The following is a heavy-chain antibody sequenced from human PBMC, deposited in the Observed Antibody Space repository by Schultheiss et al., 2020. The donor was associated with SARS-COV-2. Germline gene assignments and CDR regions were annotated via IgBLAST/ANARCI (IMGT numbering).Heavy chain of an antibody. J-gene: IGHJ3*02. CDR3: AREKTTWLGINDAFDI. CDR2: IKSKTDGGTT. D-gene: IGHD6-19*01. Sequence: GGSLRLSCAASGFTFSNAWMSWVRQAPGKGLEWVGRIKSKTDGGTTDYAAPVKGRFTISRDDSKNTLYLQMNSLRAEDTAVYYCAREKTTWLGINDAFDIWGQGTMVTVAS. CDR1: GFTFSNAW. V-gene: IGHV3-15*01.